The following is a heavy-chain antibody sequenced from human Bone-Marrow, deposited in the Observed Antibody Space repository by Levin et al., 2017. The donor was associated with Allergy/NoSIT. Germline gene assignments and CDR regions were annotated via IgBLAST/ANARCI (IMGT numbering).Heavy chain of an antibody. D-gene: IGHD2-2*01. Sequence: PGGSLRLSCAASGFIFSDHYMDWVRQAPGKGLEWVARSRNKGNGYTREYAASVKGRFTISRHDSEKSLYLQMNSLKTEDTAVYYCATNILVVGRSYVHSWGQGTLVTVSS. CDR1: GFIFSDHY. CDR2: SRNKGNGYTR. CDR3: ATNILVVGRSYVHS. V-gene: IGHV3-72*01. J-gene: IGHJ4*02.